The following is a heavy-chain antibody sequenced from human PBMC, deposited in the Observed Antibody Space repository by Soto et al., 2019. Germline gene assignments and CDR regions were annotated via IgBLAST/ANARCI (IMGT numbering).Heavy chain of an antibody. CDR1: GRSISSGGYY. D-gene: IGHD3-22*01. V-gene: IGHV4-31*02. J-gene: IGHJ4*02. CDR3: ARFYDSSGYYAPDY. CDR2: IYYSGST. Sequence: SETLSLTXTVSGRSISSGGYYWSWIRQHPGKGLEWIGYIYYSGSTYYNPSLKSRVTISVDTSKNQFSLKLSSVTAADTAVYYCARFYDSSGYYAPDYWGQGTLVTVSS.